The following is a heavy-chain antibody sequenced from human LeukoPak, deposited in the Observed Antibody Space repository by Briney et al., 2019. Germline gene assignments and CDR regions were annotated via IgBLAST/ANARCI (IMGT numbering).Heavy chain of an antibody. J-gene: IGHJ4*02. CDR1: GYTFTGQY. CDR3: ASGSGTYSPDY. CDR2: ITPNSGGT. Sequence: ASVTVSCKASGYTFTGQYLHWVRQAPGQGLEGMGWITPNSGGTIYAQKFQGRVTMSRDTSISTAYMELSGLRSDDTAVYYCASGSGTYSPDYWGQGTLVIVSS. V-gene: IGHV1-2*02. D-gene: IGHD3-10*01.